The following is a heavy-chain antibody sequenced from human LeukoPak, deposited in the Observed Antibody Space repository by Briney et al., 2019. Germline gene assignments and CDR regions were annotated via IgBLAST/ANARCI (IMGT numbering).Heavy chain of an antibody. V-gene: IGHV3-74*01. D-gene: IGHD3-10*01. CDR1: GIPFSSNW. J-gene: IGHJ5*02. CDR3: ARGVSANWFDP. CDR2: INKEGSYA. Sequence: GGSLRLSCAASGIPFSSNWMHWVRRAPRKGLVWVSGINKEGSYAVYADSVKGRFTISRDNAKNTLYLQMNTLRADDSAVYYCARGVSANWFDPWGEGTLVIVST.